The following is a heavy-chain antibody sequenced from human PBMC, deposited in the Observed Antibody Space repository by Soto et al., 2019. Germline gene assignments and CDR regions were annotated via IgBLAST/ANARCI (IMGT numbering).Heavy chain of an antibody. Sequence: EVQVVESGGGMVQPGGSLRLSCAASGFTFSSYEMNWVRQAPGKGLEWVSYISGSGTTVSYADSVKGRFTISRDNAKNSVFLQMNSLRVEDTAFYYCARESGSGAFDYLGQGTLVTVSS. CDR3: ARESGSGAFDY. CDR1: GFTFSSYE. J-gene: IGHJ4*02. D-gene: IGHD6-19*01. CDR2: ISGSGTTV. V-gene: IGHV3-48*03.